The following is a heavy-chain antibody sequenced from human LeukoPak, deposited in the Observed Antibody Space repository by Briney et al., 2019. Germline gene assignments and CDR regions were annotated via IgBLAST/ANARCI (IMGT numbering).Heavy chain of an antibody. CDR3: AKDPSDFLVDC. J-gene: IGHJ4*02. CDR1: GFTFSDYY. V-gene: IGHV3-23*01. Sequence: PGGSLRLSCAASGFTFSDYYMSWIRQAPGKGLQWVAAISGSGGTTYYADSVKGRFTISRDNSKNTVYLQLSSLRAEDTAVYYCAKDPSDFLVDCWGQGTLVTVSS. D-gene: IGHD2-21*02. CDR2: ISGSGGTT.